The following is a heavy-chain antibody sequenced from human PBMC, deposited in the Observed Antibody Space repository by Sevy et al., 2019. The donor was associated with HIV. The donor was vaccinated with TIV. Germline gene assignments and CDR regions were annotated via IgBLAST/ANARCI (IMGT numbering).Heavy chain of an antibody. CDR1: GFTFSDYY. J-gene: IGHJ3*02. V-gene: IGHV3-11*01. Sequence: GSLRLSCAASGFTFSDYYMSWIRQAPGKGLEWVSYISSSGSTIYYADSVKGRFTISRDNAKNSLYLQMNSLRAEDTAVYYCARGTVLLWFGELGAFDIWGQGTMVTVSS. CDR3: ARGTVLLWFGELGAFDI. CDR2: ISSSGSTI. D-gene: IGHD3-10*01.